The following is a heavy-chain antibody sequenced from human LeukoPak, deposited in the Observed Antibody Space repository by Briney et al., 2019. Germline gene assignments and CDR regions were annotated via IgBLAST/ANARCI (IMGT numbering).Heavy chain of an antibody. Sequence: SVKVSCKASGGTFSSYAISWVRQAPGQGLEWMGGIIPIFGTANYAQKFQGRVTITADESTSTAYMELSSLRSEDTAVYYCARDAGGPMIVVVTTFDYWGQGTLVTVSS. CDR1: GGTFSSYA. D-gene: IGHD3-22*01. CDR3: ARDAGGPMIVVVTTFDY. J-gene: IGHJ4*02. V-gene: IGHV1-69*13. CDR2: IIPIFGTA.